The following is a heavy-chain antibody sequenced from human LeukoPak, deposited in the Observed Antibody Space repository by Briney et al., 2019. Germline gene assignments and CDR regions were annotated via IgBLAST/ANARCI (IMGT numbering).Heavy chain of an antibody. Sequence: GGSLRLSCAASGFTFRNAWMSWVRQAPGKGVEGVGGNKSKTNGGTTDYAAPVKGKFTIPRDDSENTLYLQMNSLNTEDTAMYYCTPSRIPGLDYWGQGTLVTVSS. CDR1: GFTFRNAW. CDR2: NKSKTNGGTT. CDR3: TPSRIPGLDY. V-gene: IGHV3-15*01. D-gene: IGHD6-13*01. J-gene: IGHJ4*02.